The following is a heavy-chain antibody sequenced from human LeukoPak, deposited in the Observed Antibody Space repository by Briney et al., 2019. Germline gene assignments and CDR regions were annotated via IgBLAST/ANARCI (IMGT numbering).Heavy chain of an antibody. CDR3: AREGVGALDY. CDR2: ISDDGSNK. J-gene: IGHJ4*02. Sequence: GGSLRLSCAASGFTFSSYAMHWVRQAPGKGLEWVAVISDDGSNKYYADSVKGRFTISRDNSKNTLYLQMNSLRAEDTAVYYCAREGVGALDYWGQGTMVTVSS. D-gene: IGHD1-26*01. CDR1: GFTFSSYA. V-gene: IGHV3-30-3*01.